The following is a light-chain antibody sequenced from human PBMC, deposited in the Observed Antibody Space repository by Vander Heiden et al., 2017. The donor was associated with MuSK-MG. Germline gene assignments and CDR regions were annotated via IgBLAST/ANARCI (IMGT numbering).Light chain of an antibody. J-gene: IGKJ3*01. CDR3: QRYDTSPFT. V-gene: IGKV3-20*01. Sequence: EIVLTQSPGTLSLSPGERATLSCGASQSVSRNYLAWYQKKPGQAPRLLIYGASSRATGIPDRFSGSGSGTDFTLTISRLEPGDFAVYYCQRYDTSPFTFGPGTKVDFK. CDR1: QSVSRNY. CDR2: GAS.